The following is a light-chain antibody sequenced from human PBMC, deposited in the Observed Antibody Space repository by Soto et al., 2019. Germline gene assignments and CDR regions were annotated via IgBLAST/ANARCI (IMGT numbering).Light chain of an antibody. Sequence: DIQMTQSPSSLSASVGDRVTITCRASQNIRNYLNWYQQRPGKTPNLLVYAASNLRGGVPSRFSGGGSGTDFTLTIGSLQPEDFATYYCQQMHSTSTYNFGQGTKVDIK. J-gene: IGKJ2*01. CDR1: QNIRNY. CDR2: AAS. CDR3: QQMHSTSTYN. V-gene: IGKV1-39*01.